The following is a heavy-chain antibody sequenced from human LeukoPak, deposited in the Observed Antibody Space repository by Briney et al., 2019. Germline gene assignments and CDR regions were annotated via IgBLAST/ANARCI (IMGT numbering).Heavy chain of an antibody. CDR2: TYSGGST. CDR1: GFTVRRNY. CDR3: ATVAYGSGSYIDY. D-gene: IGHD3-10*01. V-gene: IGHV3-66*01. Sequence: GGSLRLSCAASGFTVRRNYMSWVRQALGKRLECVSVTYSGGSTYYADSVKGRFTISRDNSKNTLFLQMNSLRAEDTAIYYCATVAYGSGSYIDYWGQGTLVTVSS. J-gene: IGHJ4*02.